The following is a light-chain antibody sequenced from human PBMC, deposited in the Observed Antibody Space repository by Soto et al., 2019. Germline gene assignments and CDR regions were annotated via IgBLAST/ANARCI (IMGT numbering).Light chain of an antibody. Sequence: SSELTQPPSVSVAPGQTASITCGGDNIGNGSVHWYQQKPGQAPVLVVYDYNDRPSGIPERFSGSNSGNTATLTISRVEAGDEADYYCQVWDSSRDHPWVFGGGTKVTVL. V-gene: IGLV3-21*02. J-gene: IGLJ3*02. CDR2: DYN. CDR3: QVWDSSRDHPWV. CDR1: NIGNGS.